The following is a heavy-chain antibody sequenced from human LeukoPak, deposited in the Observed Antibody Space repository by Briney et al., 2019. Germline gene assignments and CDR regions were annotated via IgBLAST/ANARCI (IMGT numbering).Heavy chain of an antibody. D-gene: IGHD3-16*02. CDR2: INHSGST. Sequence: SETLSLTCAVYGGSFSGYYWSWIRQPPGKGLEWIGEINHSGSTNYNPSLTSRVSISVDTYKKKFTLKLSSVTAADTAVYYCARTDYDYVWGSYRRYFDYWGQGTLVTVSS. CDR1: GGSFSGYY. CDR3: ARTDYDYVWGSYRRYFDY. V-gene: IGHV4-34*01. J-gene: IGHJ4*02.